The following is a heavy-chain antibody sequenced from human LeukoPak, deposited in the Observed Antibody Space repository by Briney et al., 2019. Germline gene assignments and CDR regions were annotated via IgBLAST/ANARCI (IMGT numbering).Heavy chain of an antibody. Sequence: SETLSLTCTVSGGSISSSSYYWSWIRQPPGKGLEWIGSIYYSGSTYYNPSPKSRVTISVDTSKDQFSLKLSSVTAADTAVYYCARPPSSSWYSSWFDPWGQGTLVTVSS. J-gene: IGHJ5*02. CDR3: ARPPSSSWYSSWFDP. D-gene: IGHD6-13*01. V-gene: IGHV4-39*01. CDR1: GGSISSSSYY. CDR2: IYYSGST.